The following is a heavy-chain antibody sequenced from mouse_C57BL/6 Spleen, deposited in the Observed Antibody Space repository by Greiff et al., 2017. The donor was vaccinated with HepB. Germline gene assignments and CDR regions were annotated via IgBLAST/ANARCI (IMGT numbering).Heavy chain of an antibody. V-gene: IGHV5-4*01. CDR1: GFTFSSYA. CDR3: AREDGFAY. J-gene: IGHJ3*01. CDR2: ISDGGSYT. Sequence: DVQLQESGGGLVKPGGSLKLSCAASGFTFSSYAMSWVRQTPEKRLEWVATISDGGSYTYYPDNVKGRFTISRDNAKNNLYLQMSHLKSEDTAMYYCAREDGFAYWGQGTLVTVSA.